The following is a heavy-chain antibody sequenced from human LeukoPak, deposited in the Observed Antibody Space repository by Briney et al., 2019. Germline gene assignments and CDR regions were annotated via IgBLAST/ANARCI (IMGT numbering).Heavy chain of an antibody. CDR1: GDSISSYY. CDR3: ARCITVYGMDV. D-gene: IGHD3-10*01. CDR2: IYYSGST. J-gene: IGHJ6*02. V-gene: IGHV4-59*01. Sequence: SETLSLTCTVSGDSISSYYWSWIRQPPGKGLEWIGYIYYSGSTNYNPSLKSRVTISVDTSKDQFSLKLSSVTAADTAVYYCARCITVYGMDVWGQGTTVTVSS.